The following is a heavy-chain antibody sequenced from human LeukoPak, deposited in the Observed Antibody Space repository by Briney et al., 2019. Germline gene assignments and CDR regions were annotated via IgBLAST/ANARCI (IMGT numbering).Heavy chain of an antibody. CDR2: ISYDGSNK. CDR1: GFTFSTYG. V-gene: IGHV3-30*18. D-gene: IGHD2-15*01. J-gene: IGHJ4*02. Sequence: GGSLRLSCAASGFTFSTYGMHWVRQAPGKGLEWVAVISYDGSNKYYADSVKGRFTISRDNSKNTLYLQMNSLRAEDTAVYYCAKDRRSLLRFDYWGQGTLVTVSS. CDR3: AKDRRSLLRFDY.